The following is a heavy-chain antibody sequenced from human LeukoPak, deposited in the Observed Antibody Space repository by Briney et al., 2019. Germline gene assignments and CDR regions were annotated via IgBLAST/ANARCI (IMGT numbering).Heavy chain of an antibody. D-gene: IGHD3-16*01. V-gene: IGHV3-23*01. Sequence: GGSLRLSCAASGFTFNTYAMSWVRQAPGKGLEWVSSISGSGGSTFYADSVKGRFTISRDNSKNTLYLQMNSLRAEDTAVYYCAKWPEGAMDYFDYWGQGTLVTVSS. CDR3: AKWPEGAMDYFDY. CDR2: ISGSGGST. J-gene: IGHJ4*02. CDR1: GFTFNTYA.